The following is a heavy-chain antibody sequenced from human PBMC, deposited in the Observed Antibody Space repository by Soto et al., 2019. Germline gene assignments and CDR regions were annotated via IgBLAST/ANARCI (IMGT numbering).Heavy chain of an antibody. V-gene: IGHV2-5*02. Sequence: QITLNESGPTVVRPTETLTLTCRFSGFSLTTSGVGVGGIRQSPGKAPEWLALIYWDDDKRYSASLKSRLTITKDTSKNQVVLTVSDLDPTVTATYYCAHRVLRTVFGLVTTTAIYFDFWGQGTPVAVSS. J-gene: IGHJ4*02. CDR1: GFSLTTSGVG. CDR3: AHRVLRTVFGLVTTTAIYFDF. D-gene: IGHD3-3*01. CDR2: IYWDDDK.